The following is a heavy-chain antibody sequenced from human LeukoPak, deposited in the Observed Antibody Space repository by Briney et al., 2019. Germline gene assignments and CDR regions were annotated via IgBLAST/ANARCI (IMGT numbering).Heavy chain of an antibody. D-gene: IGHD3-16*02. J-gene: IGHJ3*01. CDR2: ISYSGANS. V-gene: IGHV3-23*01. CDR1: VVTFRVSA. CDR3: ARDLQLSG. Sequence: GGSLRLSCADSVVTFRVSAMRGVRQAPGGGLEWVSLISYSGANSYYTDSVRGRFTISRDNSKNTLFLQMNSLRDEDTAIYYSARDLQLSGRGPVTMVTVSS.